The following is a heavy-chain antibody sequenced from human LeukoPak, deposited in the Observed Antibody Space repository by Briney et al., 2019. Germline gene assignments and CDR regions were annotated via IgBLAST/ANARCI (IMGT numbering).Heavy chain of an antibody. CDR1: GGSISSYY. D-gene: IGHD6-13*01. CDR3: WGSSSWPDAFDI. J-gene: IGHJ3*02. Sequence: SETLSLTCTVSGGSISSYYWSWIRQPPGKGLEWIGYIYYSGSTNYNPSLKSRVTISVDTSKNQFSLKLSSVTAADTAVYYCWGSSSWPDAFDIWGQGTMVTVSS. CDR2: IYYSGST. V-gene: IGHV4-59*01.